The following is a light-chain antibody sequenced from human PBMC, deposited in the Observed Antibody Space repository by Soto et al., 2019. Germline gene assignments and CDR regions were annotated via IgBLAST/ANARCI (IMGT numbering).Light chain of an antibody. CDR1: QSVSSSY. J-gene: IGKJ3*01. CDR2: GAS. V-gene: IGKV3-20*01. Sequence: EIVLTQSPGTLSLSPGERATLSCRASQSVSSSYLAWYQQKPGQAPRLLIYGASSRATGIPDRFSGSGSGTDFTLTISRLKPEDFAVYYCQQYDSSRLFTFGPGTKVDIK. CDR3: QQYDSSRLFT.